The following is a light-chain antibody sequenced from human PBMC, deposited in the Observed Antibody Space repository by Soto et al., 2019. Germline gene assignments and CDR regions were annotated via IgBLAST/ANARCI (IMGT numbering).Light chain of an antibody. Sequence: DIQMTQSPSSLSASVGDRVTITCRASQGNSNYLAWYQQKPGKVPKLLIYAASTLQSGVPSRFSGSGSGTDFTLTISSLQREDVATYYCRKYNSAPWTFDQGTKVEIK. J-gene: IGKJ1*01. V-gene: IGKV1-27*01. CDR2: AAS. CDR1: QGNSNY. CDR3: RKYNSAPWT.